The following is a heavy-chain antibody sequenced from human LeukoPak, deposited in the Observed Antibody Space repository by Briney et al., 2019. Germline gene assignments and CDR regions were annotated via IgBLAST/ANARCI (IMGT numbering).Heavy chain of an antibody. CDR3: ALYYYDSSGYPYFDY. CDR2: IRYDGSDK. D-gene: IGHD3-22*01. J-gene: IGHJ4*02. CDR1: GFTFSSYG. V-gene: IGHV3-30*02. Sequence: GGSLRLSCAASGFTFSSYGMHWVRQAPGKGLEWVAFIRYDGSDKYYADSVKGRFTISRDNSKNTLYLQMNSLRAEDTAVYYCALYYYDSSGYPYFDYWGQETLVTVSS.